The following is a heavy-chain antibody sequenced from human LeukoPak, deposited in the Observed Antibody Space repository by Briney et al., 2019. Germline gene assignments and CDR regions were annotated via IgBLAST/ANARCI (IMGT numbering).Heavy chain of an antibody. V-gene: IGHV3-23*01. Sequence: GGSLRLSCAASGFTLSSYAMSWVRQAPGKGLEWVSAISGSGGSTYYADSVKGRFTISRDNSKNTLYLQMNSLRAEDTAVYYCARDFGAANYYYGMDVWGQGTTVTVSS. CDR1: GFTLSSYA. D-gene: IGHD3-10*01. CDR2: ISGSGGST. J-gene: IGHJ6*02. CDR3: ARDFGAANYYYGMDV.